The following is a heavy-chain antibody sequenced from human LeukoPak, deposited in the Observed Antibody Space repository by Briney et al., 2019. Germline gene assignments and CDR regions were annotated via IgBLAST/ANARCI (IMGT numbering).Heavy chain of an antibody. CDR1: GFTFSSDW. J-gene: IGHJ4*02. CDR2: IKQDGSEK. D-gene: IGHD5-18*01. Sequence: GGSLRLSCAASGFTFSSDWMSWVRQAPGKGLEWVANIKQDGSEKYYVDSVKGRFTISRDNAKNSLYLQMNSLRAEDTAVYYCARAIQLWSYYFDYWGQGTLVTVSS. V-gene: IGHV3-7*01. CDR3: ARAIQLWSYYFDY.